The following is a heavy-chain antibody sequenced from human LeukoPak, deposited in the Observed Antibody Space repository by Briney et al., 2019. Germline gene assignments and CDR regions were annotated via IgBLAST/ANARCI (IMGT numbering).Heavy chain of an antibody. D-gene: IGHD3-10*01. CDR2: INHSGST. CDR1: GGSLSGYY. Sequence: SETLSLTCAVYGGSLSGYYWSWIRQPPGKGLEWIGEINHSGSTNYNPSLKSRVTISVDTSKNQFSLKLSSVTAADTAVYYCARTHYYGSGSYYNLRYYYGMDVWGKGTTVTVSS. J-gene: IGHJ6*04. CDR3: ARTHYYGSGSYYNLRYYYGMDV. V-gene: IGHV4-34*01.